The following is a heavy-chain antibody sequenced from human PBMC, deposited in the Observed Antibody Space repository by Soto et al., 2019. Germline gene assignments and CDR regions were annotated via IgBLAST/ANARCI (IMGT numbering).Heavy chain of an antibody. Sequence: PSATLSLTCSVSGGTINSGDYFWSWIRQPPGKGLEWIGSIYYAGTTYYSPSLKSRASLSIDTSKNLYSLKLRSVTAADTAVYYCARVHVMVVAGSTFDYWGPGILVTVSS. D-gene: IGHD6-19*01. J-gene: IGHJ4*01. V-gene: IGHV4-30-4*01. CDR3: ARVHVMVVAGSTFDY. CDR2: IYYAGTT. CDR1: GGTINSGDYF.